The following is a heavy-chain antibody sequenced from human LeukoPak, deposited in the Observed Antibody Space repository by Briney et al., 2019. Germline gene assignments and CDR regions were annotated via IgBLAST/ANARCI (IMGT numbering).Heavy chain of an antibody. D-gene: IGHD3-10*01. CDR1: DGSISSITYY. Sequence: PSETLSLTCTVSDGSISSITYYWGWIRQPPRKGLEWVGHMYYRGNTFYNPSLKSRVTISLDTSKNLFSLKLRSVTAADTAVYYCARGTGMVRGVINYYMDVWGKGTTVTVSS. J-gene: IGHJ6*03. V-gene: IGHV4-39*07. CDR3: ARGTGMVRGVINYYMDV. CDR2: MYYRGNT.